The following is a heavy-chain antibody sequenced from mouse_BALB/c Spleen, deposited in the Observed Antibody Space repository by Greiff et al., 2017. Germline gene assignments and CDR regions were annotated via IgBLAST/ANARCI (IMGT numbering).Heavy chain of an antibody. J-gene: IGHJ4*01. D-gene: IGHD2-14*01. CDR3: GRGYDVGMDD. CDR2: INPYNGDT. V-gene: IGHV1-37*01. Sequence: EVQGVESGPELVKPGASVTISCKASGYSFTGYFMNWVKQSHGKSLEWIVRINPYNGDTFYNQKFKGKDTLTVDKSSSTDHMEILSLTSEDSAVYYCGRGYDVGMDDWGQGTSVTVSS. CDR1: GYSFTGYF.